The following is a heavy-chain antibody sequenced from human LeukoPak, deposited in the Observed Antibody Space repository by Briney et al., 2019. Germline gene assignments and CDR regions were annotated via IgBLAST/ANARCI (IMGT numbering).Heavy chain of an antibody. J-gene: IGHJ4*02. D-gene: IGHD6-19*01. CDR1: GFTFSSYA. CDR3: AKPTIAVVHYYFDY. CDR2: ISYDGSNK. Sequence: GGSLRLSCAASGFTFSSYAMHWVRQAPGKGLEWVAVISYDGSNKYYADSVKGRFTISRDNSKNTLYLQMNSLRAEDTAVYYCAKPTIAVVHYYFDYWGQGTLVTVSS. V-gene: IGHV3-30*04.